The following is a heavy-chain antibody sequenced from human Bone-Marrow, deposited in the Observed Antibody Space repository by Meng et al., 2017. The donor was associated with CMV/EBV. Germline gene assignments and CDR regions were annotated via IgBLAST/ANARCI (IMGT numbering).Heavy chain of an antibody. Sequence: GGSLRLSCAASGFIFSNYGMHWVRQAPGKGLEWVTLIRYDGSNKYYADSVKGRFTIPRDNSENTLYLQMNSLRAEDTAVYYCAKDRHPTRFIAAPTSPDYWGQGTLVTVYS. CDR3: AKDRHPTRFIAAPTSPDY. CDR2: IRYDGSNK. CDR1: GFIFSNYG. J-gene: IGHJ4*02. D-gene: IGHD6-6*01. V-gene: IGHV3-30*02.